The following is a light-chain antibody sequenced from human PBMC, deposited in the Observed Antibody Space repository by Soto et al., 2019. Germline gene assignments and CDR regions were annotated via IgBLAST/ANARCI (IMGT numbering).Light chain of an antibody. CDR2: DVT. CDR3: CSYAGRFVYV. V-gene: IGLV2-11*01. J-gene: IGLJ1*01. Sequence: QSALTQPRSVSGSPGQSVTISCTGTSSDIGGYNYVSWYQQNPGKAPKLMIYDVTNRPSGVPDRFSGSKSGNTASLTISGLQAEDEADYYCCSYAGRFVYVFGIGTKLTVL. CDR1: SSDIGGYNY.